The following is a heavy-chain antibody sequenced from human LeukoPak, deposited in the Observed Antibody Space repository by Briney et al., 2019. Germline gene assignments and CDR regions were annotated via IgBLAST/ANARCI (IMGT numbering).Heavy chain of an antibody. D-gene: IGHD3-3*01. J-gene: IGHJ4*02. Sequence: GESLRLSCAASGFTFSSYWMSWVRQAPGKGLQWVANIKQDGSEKYYVDSVKGRFTISRDNAKNSLYLQMNSLRAEDTAVYYCARAGVPALLRRLWSGYQHQFDYWGQGTLVTVSS. CDR1: GFTFSSYW. V-gene: IGHV3-7*01. CDR2: IKQDGSEK. CDR3: ARAGVPALLRRLWSGYQHQFDY.